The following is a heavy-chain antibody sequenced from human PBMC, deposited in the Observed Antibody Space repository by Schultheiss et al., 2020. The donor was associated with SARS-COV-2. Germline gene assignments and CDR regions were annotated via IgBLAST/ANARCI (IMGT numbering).Heavy chain of an antibody. CDR3: VKGIVATIGNWFDP. CDR2: ISWNSGSI. V-gene: IGHV3-9*01. D-gene: IGHD5-12*01. CDR1: GFTFDDYA. Sequence: SLKISCAASGFTFDDYAMHWVRQAPGKGLEWVSGISWNSGSIGYADSVKGRFTISRDNSKNTLYLQMSSLRAEDTAVYYCVKGIVATIGNWFDPWGQGTLVTVSS. J-gene: IGHJ5*02.